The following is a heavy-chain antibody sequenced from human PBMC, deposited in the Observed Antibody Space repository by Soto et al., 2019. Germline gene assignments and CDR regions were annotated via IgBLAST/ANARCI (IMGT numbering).Heavy chain of an antibody. D-gene: IGHD5-18*01. CDR2: IFGSGDRR. Sequence: EVQLLESGGGLVQPGGSLRLSCAASGVTFYNYVMTWVRQAPGKGLEWVSVIFGSGDRRDYADPAKGRFTTSRDNSRNTVYLQMNSLRAEDTAIYYCVGMDSAMAARRRFFWGQGTLVTVSS. J-gene: IGHJ4*02. CDR1: GVTFYNYV. V-gene: IGHV3-23*01. CDR3: VGMDSAMAARRRFF.